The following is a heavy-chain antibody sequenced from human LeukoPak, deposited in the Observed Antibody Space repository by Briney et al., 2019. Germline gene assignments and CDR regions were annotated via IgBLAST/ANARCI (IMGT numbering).Heavy chain of an antibody. CDR2: IYSDGSST. J-gene: IGHJ4*02. CDR1: GFTFSNYW. D-gene: IGHD1-26*01. V-gene: IGHV3-74*01. CDR3: ARGTSGRNYFFDY. Sequence: PGGSLRLSCAASGFTFSNYWMHWVRQAPGKGLVWVSHIYSDGSSTNYADSVKGRFTISRDNAKNTLYLQTNSLTAEDMAVYYCARGTSGRNYFFDYWGQGTLVTVSS.